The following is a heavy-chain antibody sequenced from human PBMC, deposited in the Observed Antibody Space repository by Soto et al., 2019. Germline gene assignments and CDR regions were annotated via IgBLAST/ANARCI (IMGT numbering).Heavy chain of an antibody. CDR1: GFSFSSFW. D-gene: IGHD6-6*01. CDR3: ARVGVDSSSFYYYGMDV. J-gene: IGHJ6*02. CDR2: IKQDGSQK. V-gene: IGHV3-7*03. Sequence: GGSLRLSCAASGFSFSSFWMTWVRQAPGKGLEWVANIKQDGSQKYYVDSVKGRFTIPRDNAKNSLYLQMNSLRAEDTAVYYCARVGVDSSSFYYYGMDVWGQGTTVTVS.